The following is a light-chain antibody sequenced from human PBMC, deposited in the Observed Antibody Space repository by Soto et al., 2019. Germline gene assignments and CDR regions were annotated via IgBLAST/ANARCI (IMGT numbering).Light chain of an antibody. Sequence: DIPMTQSPSSLSASVGARVSITCQASQDIRTSLSWFQQKPGRAPKLLIYGASNLETGVPSRFRGSGSGRDFTFTISRLQPEDIATYYCQQYDNLPPFTFGPGTKVEIK. J-gene: IGKJ3*01. V-gene: IGKV1-33*01. CDR3: QQYDNLPPFT. CDR2: GAS. CDR1: QDIRTS.